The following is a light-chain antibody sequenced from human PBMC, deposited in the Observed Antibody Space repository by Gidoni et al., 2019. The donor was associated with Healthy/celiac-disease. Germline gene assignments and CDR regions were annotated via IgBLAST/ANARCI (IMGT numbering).Light chain of an antibody. J-gene: IGKJ5*01. CDR2: GAS. CDR3: QQYGSSPWVT. Sequence: EIVLTHSPGTLSLSPAERATLSCRPSQSVSSSYLAWYQQKPRQAPRLLIYGASSRAAGIPDRFSGSGAGTDFTLTIIRLVPEDFAVDYCQQYGSSPWVTFGQGTRLEIK. CDR1: QSVSSSY. V-gene: IGKV3-20*01.